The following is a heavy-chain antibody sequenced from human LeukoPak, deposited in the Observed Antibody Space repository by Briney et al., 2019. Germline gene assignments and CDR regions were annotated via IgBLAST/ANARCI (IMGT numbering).Heavy chain of an antibody. CDR2: ISGSGGST. Sequence: GGSLRLSCAASGFTFSSYAMTWVRQAPGKGLEWVSGISGSGGSTHYADSVKGRFTISRDNSKNTLYLQMNSLRAEDTAVYYCAKDSPYYDFWSGYPGYYFDYWGQGTLVTVSS. V-gene: IGHV3-23*01. CDR1: GFTFSSYA. J-gene: IGHJ4*02. D-gene: IGHD3-3*01. CDR3: AKDSPYYDFWSGYPGYYFDY.